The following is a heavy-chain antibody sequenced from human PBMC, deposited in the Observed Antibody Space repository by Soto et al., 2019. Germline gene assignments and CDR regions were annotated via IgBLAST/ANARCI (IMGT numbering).Heavy chain of an antibody. CDR3: AKVVNFFINYRAGRYIWF. CDR1: GLTFSSYA. V-gene: IGHV3-23*01. D-gene: IGHD4-4*01. CDR2: ISGSGGST. J-gene: IGHJ5*01. Sequence: GGNPGICSAAYGLTFSSYAMTWVRQAPGKRLEWVSAISGSGGSTYYADSVKGRFTISRDNSKTTLYLQMNSLRAEDTAVYYCAKVVNFFINYRAGRYIWF.